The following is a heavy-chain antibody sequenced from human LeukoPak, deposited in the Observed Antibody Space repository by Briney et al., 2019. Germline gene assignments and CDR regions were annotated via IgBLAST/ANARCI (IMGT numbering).Heavy chain of an antibody. Sequence: GGSLRLSCAASGFTFSSYAMSWVRQAPGKGLEWVSGISGSGGNTYYADSVKGRFTISRDNSKNTLYLQMNSLRAEDTAVYYGAKHMVRGVYGMDVWGQGTTVTVSS. V-gene: IGHV3-23*01. J-gene: IGHJ6*02. D-gene: IGHD3-10*01. CDR3: AKHMVRGVYGMDV. CDR1: GFTFSSYA. CDR2: ISGSGGNT.